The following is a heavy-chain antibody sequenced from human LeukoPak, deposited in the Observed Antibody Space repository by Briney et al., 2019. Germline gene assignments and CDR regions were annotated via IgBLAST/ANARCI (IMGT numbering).Heavy chain of an antibody. D-gene: IGHD2-21*02. CDR2: VSSDGSRT. CDR3: ARSPNCGGDCS. V-gene: IGHV3-74*01. J-gene: IGHJ5*02. Sequence: GGSLRLSCAASGFSFNTYWMHWVRQAPGKGLVWISRVSSDGSRTSYAAAVKGRFTISRDNAKNTLYLQMNSLRAEDTAVYYCARSPNCGGDCSWGQGTLVTVSS. CDR1: GFSFNTYW.